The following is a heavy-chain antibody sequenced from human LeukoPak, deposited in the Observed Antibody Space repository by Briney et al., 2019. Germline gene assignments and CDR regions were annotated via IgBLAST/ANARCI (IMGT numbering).Heavy chain of an antibody. CDR2: ISSSSSYI. J-gene: IGHJ4*02. V-gene: IGHV3-21*01. Sequence: PGGSLRLSCAASGFTFSSYSMNWVRQAPGKGLEWVSSISSSSSYIYYADSVKGRFTISRDNAKNSLYLQMNSLRAEDTAWYYCGISSGVEQRGLGVDTLDYWGQGTLVTVFS. CDR1: GFTFSSYS. D-gene: IGHD1/OR15-1a*01. CDR3: GISSGVEQRGLGVDTLDY.